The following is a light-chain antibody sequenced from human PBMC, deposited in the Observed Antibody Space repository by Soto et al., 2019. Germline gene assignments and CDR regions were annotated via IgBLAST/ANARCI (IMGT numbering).Light chain of an antibody. CDR3: QSYDASNQV. J-gene: IGLJ3*02. CDR2: EDD. V-gene: IGLV6-57*04. Sequence: NFMLTQPHSVSESPGKTVTISCTRSSGNIASNYVQWYQQRPGRAPTTVIYEDDQRPSGVPDRFSGSIDSSSNSAALAISGLKNEDEADYYCQSYDASNQVFGGGTKLTVL. CDR1: SGNIASNY.